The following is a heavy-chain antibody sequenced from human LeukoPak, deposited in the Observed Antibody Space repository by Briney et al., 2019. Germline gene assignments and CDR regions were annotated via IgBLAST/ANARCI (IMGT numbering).Heavy chain of an antibody. CDR3: ASSRGYNNGYRALELPPSPVD. Sequence: ASVKVSCKASGYTFTSYYMHWVRQAPGQGLEWMGIINPSGGSTSYAQKFQGRVTMTRDTSTSTVYMELSSLRAADTAVYYCASSRGYNNGYRALELPPSPVDWGQGTLVTVSS. V-gene: IGHV1-46*01. D-gene: IGHD5-18*01. J-gene: IGHJ4*02. CDR2: INPSGGST. CDR1: GYTFTSYY.